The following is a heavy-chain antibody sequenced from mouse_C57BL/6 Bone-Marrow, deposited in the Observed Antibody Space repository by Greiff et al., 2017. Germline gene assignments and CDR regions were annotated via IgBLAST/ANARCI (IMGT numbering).Heavy chain of an antibody. CDR3: TRAPITTVVATDWYFDV. J-gene: IGHJ1*03. CDR1: GYTFTGYE. D-gene: IGHD1-1*01. V-gene: IGHV1-15*01. Sequence: QVQLQQSGAELVRPGASVTLSCKASGYTFTGYEMHWVKQTPVHGLEWIGTINPNTGGTAYNEKFKSKATLTVDKSSSTAYMELRSLISEDSAVYYCTRAPITTVVATDWYFDVWGTGTTVTVSA. CDR2: INPNTGGT.